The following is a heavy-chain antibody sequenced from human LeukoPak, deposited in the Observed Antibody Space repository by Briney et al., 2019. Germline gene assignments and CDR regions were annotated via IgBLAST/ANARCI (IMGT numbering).Heavy chain of an antibody. J-gene: IGHJ4*02. V-gene: IGHV4-38-2*02. CDR2: IYHSGST. CDR1: GYSISSDYY. Sequence: SETLSLTCTVSGYSISSDYYWGWIRQPPGKGLEWIGSIYHSGSTNYNPSLKSRVTISVDTSKNQFSLKLSSVTAADTAVYYCARGRYLRAARRPYFDYWGQGTLVTVSS. CDR3: ARGRYLRAARRPYFDY. D-gene: IGHD6-6*01.